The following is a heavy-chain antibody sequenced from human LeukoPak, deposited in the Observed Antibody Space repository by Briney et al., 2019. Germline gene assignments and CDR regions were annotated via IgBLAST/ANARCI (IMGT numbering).Heavy chain of an antibody. CDR3: ARGGGYKNDY. CDR2: INGAGSSI. Sequence: GGSLRLSCAASGFTFSSYWMHWVRQTPGKGLVWVSRINGAGSSISYADSVKGRVTISRDNAKNTLYLQMNNLRAEDTAVYYCARGGGYKNDYWGQGTLVTVSS. CDR1: GFTFSSYW. D-gene: IGHD5-24*01. J-gene: IGHJ4*02. V-gene: IGHV3-74*01.